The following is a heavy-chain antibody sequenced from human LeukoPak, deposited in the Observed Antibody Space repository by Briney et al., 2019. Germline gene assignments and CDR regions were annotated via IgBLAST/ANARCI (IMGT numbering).Heavy chain of an antibody. CDR2: IYYSGST. Sequence: SETLSLTCTVSGGSISSYYWSWIRQPPGKGLEWIGYIYYSGSTNYDPSLKSRVTISVDTSKNQFSLKLSSVTAADTAVYYCARDRGDGYCDYWGQGTLVTVSS. V-gene: IGHV4-59*01. D-gene: IGHD3-10*01. CDR3: ARDRGDGYCDY. J-gene: IGHJ4*02. CDR1: GGSISSYY.